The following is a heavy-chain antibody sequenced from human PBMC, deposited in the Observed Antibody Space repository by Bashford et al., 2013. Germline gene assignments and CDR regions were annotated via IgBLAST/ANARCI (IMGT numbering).Heavy chain of an antibody. V-gene: IGHV1-2*02. CDR2: INPNSGAT. D-gene: IGHD2-8*01. CDR1: GYTFTDHY. Sequence: ASVKVSCKASGYTFTDHYIHWVRQAPGRRLEWVGSINPNSGATNYAQNFQGRVTLTSDTSINTVHMELSSLRSDDTAIYYCARDFATMVMFFDYWGQGVLVTVSS. J-gene: IGHJ4*01. CDR3: ARDFATMVMFFDY.